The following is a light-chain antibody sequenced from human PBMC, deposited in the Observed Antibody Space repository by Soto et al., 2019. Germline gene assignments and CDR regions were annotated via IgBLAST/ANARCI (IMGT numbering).Light chain of an antibody. V-gene: IGKV3-20*01. CDR3: QHFGGTTFT. Sequence: EIVLTQSPGTLSLSPGEGATLSCRASQSVSSSYIAWYQQRPCQTPRLLIYGASTRATGIPDRFSGSGSGTHFTLPISRLEPGDFAVYYCQHFGGTTFTFGQGTRLEIK. J-gene: IGKJ5*01. CDR1: QSVSSSY. CDR2: GAS.